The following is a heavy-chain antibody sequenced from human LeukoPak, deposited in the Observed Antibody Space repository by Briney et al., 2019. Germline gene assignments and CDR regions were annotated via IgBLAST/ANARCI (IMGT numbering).Heavy chain of an antibody. V-gene: IGHV3-21*01. CDR1: GFTFSTYT. CDR2: ISSSGSNI. CDR3: ARGYGDYPWWFDP. D-gene: IGHD4-17*01. J-gene: IGHJ5*02. Sequence: PGGSLRLSCAASGFTFSTYTINWVRQAPGKGLEWVSSISSSGSNIYYGDSVRGRFTISRDNAKNSLYLQMNSLRAKDTAVYYCARGYGDYPWWFDPWGRGTLVTVSS.